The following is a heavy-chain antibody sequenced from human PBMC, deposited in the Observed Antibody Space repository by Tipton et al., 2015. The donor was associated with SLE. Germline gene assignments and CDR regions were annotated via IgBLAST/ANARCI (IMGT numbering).Heavy chain of an antibody. CDR1: RESINDYY. Sequence: TLSLTCIVSRESINDYYWNWIRQPPGKGLEWIGYVYYSGMAHYNPFLEGRVTISADRSKNQISLRLTSVTAADTAVYYCARARGGYNPPLGYWGPGTLVTVSS. V-gene: IGHV4-59*01. J-gene: IGHJ4*02. D-gene: IGHD5-24*01. CDR3: ARARGGYNPPLGY. CDR2: VYYSGMA.